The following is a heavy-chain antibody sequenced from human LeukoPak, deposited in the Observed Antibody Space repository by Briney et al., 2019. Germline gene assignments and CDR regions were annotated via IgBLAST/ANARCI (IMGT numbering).Heavy chain of an antibody. J-gene: IGHJ5*02. V-gene: IGHV3-23*01. CDR3: AKDRYYDSSGYHTNWFDP. CDR2: ISDSGGST. D-gene: IGHD3-22*01. Sequence: GGSLRLACAASGVTFSSYAMSWIRQAPGKGLEWVAAISDSGGSTYYADSVKGRFTISRDNSKNTLYLQMNSLRAEDTAVYYCAKDRYYDSSGYHTNWFDPWGQGTLVTVSS. CDR1: GVTFSSYA.